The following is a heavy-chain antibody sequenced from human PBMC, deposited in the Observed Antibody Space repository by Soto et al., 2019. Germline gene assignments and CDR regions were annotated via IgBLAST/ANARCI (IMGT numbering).Heavy chain of an antibody. CDR1: GFTFSSYA. D-gene: IGHD4-17*01. Sequence: GGSLRLSCAASGFTFSSYAINWVRQAPGKGLEWVSGIGGGGAGTYYADSVKGRFTISRDNSKNTLYLQMNSLRAEDTAVYYCAKEKKTVYYGMDVWGQGTTVTVSS. J-gene: IGHJ6*02. V-gene: IGHV3-23*01. CDR3: AKEKKTVYYGMDV. CDR2: IGGGGAGT.